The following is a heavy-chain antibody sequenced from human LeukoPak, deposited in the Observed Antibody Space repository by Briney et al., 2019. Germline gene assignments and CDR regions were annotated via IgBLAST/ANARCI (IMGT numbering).Heavy chain of an antibody. Sequence: PGESLKISCKGSGYSFTSYWIAWVRQMPGKGLECMGLIYPSDSDTRYSPSFQGQVTISADKSISTAYLQWSSLKASDTAMYYCARQTDPFDIWGQGTMVTVSS. CDR3: ARQTDPFDI. V-gene: IGHV5-51*01. CDR2: IYPSDSDT. CDR1: GYSFTSYW. J-gene: IGHJ3*02.